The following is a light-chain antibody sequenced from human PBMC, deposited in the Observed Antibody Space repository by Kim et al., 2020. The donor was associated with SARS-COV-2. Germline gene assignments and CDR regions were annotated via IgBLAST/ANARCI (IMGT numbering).Light chain of an antibody. CDR2: YDS. V-gene: IGLV3-21*01. CDR1: NLGSKS. Sequence: SSELTQPPSLSVAPGETATIAFGADNLGSKSVHWYPHVPGQAPVLVIYYDSARPSGIPDRFSGSNSGNTATLTISRVEAGDEADYYCEVWERSRDWVLGGGTKVTVL. CDR3: EVWERSRDWV. J-gene: IGLJ3*02.